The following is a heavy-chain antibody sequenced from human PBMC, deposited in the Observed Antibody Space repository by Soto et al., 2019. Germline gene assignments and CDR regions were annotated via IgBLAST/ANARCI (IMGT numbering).Heavy chain of an antibody. Sequence: ASETLSLTCAVYGGSFSGYYWSWIRQPPGKGLEWIGEINHSGSTNYNPSLMSRVTISVDTSKNEFSLKLSSVTAADTAVYYCARLNGYCISTNCHGYYGMDVWGQGTTVTVSS. D-gene: IGHD2-2*03. CDR1: GGSFSGYY. V-gene: IGHV4-34*01. J-gene: IGHJ6*02. CDR2: INHSGST. CDR3: ARLNGYCISTNCHGYYGMDV.